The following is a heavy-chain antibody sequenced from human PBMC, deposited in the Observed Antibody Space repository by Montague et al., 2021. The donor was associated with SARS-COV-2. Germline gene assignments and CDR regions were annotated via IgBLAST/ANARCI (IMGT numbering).Heavy chain of an antibody. CDR2: LYANGNF. J-gene: IGHJ5*02. CDR3: ARDAYYFGPRRENNGAVDP. Sequence: WIGRLYANGNFDYNPSLNSRVSMSMDTSKQEFSMRLISVTAADTAVYYCARDAYYFGPRRENNGAVDPWGQGILVTVSS. D-gene: IGHD2/OR15-2a*01. V-gene: IGHV4-4*07.